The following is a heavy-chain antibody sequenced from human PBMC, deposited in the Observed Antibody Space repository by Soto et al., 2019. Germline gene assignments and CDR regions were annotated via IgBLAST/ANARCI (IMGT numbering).Heavy chain of an antibody. J-gene: IGHJ5*02. V-gene: IGHV4-59*08. CDR3: AREYSSGWHTWFDP. Sequence: LSLTCTVSGGSLSSFYWSWIRQPPGKGLEWIGYINNSGSTKYNPNLKSRVTISVHTSKNQFSLKLSSVTAADTAVYSCAREYSSGWHTWFDPWGQGTLVTVSS. CDR2: INNSGST. D-gene: IGHD6-19*01. CDR1: GGSLSSFY.